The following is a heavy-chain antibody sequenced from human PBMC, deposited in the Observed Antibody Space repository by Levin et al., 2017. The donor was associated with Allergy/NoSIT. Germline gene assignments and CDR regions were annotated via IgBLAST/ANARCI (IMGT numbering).Heavy chain of an antibody. D-gene: IGHD3-10*01. Sequence: GSGPTLVKPTQTLTLACTFSGFSLSTSGGSVGWIRQPPGKALEWLALVYWDDDKRYSPFLKTRLTITKDTSKNQVVLTMANVDPVDSATYYCAHRNYASGNYLDYWGQGILVTVSS. V-gene: IGHV2-5*02. CDR3: AHRNYASGNYLDY. J-gene: IGHJ4*02. CDR1: GFSLSTSGGS. CDR2: VYWDDDK.